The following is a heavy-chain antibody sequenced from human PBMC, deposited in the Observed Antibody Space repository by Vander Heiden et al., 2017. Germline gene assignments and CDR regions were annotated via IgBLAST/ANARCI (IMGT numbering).Heavy chain of an antibody. CDR1: GYTFTSYY. CDR3: ARGVGKWELLDC. V-gene: IGHV1-46*01. D-gene: IGHD1-26*01. CDR2: INPSGGST. J-gene: IGHJ4*02. Sequence: QVQLVQSGAEVKKPGASVTVSCKASGYTFTSYYMRWVRQAPGQGLEWMGIINPSGGSTSYAQKFQGRVTMTRDTSTSTVYMELSSLRSEDTAVYYCARGVGKWELLDCWGQGTLVTVSS.